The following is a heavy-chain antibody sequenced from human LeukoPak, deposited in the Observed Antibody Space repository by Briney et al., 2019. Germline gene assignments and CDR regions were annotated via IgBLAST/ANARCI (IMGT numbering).Heavy chain of an antibody. Sequence: PGGSLRLSCAASGFTVTNNYMNWVRQAPGKGLEWVSYISSSGSTIYYADSVKGRFTISRDNAKNSLYLQMNSLRAEDTAVYYCASRLPSLLLFSFGMDVWGQGTTVTVSS. CDR1: GFTVTNNY. J-gene: IGHJ6*02. D-gene: IGHD2/OR15-2a*01. V-gene: IGHV3-11*04. CDR3: ASRLPSLLLFSFGMDV. CDR2: ISSSGSTI.